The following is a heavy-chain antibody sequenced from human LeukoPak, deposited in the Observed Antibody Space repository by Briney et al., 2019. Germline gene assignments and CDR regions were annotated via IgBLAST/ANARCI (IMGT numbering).Heavy chain of an antibody. CDR3: AKDDLQFLEWLLSALDY. CDR1: GFTFSSHA. J-gene: IGHJ4*02. V-gene: IGHV3-23*01. CDR2: ISVSGSST. Sequence: PGGSLRLSCAASGFTFSSHAMNWVRQAPGKGLEWISVISVSGSSTYYADSVKGRFTISRDNSKNTLYLQMNSLRAEDTAVYYCAKDDLQFLEWLLSALDYWGQGTLVTVSS. D-gene: IGHD3-3*01.